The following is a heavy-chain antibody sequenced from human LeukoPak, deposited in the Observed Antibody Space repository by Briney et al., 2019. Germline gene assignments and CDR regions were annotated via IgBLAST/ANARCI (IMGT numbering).Heavy chain of an antibody. J-gene: IGHJ5*02. CDR2: ISSSSSYT. Sequence: GGSLRLSCAASGFTFSDYYMSWIRQAPGKGLEWVSYISSSSSYTNYADSVKGRFTISRDNAKNSLYLQMNSLRAEDTAVYSCAKNGEVLSWFDPWGQGTLVTVSS. V-gene: IGHV3-11*03. D-gene: IGHD3-10*01. CDR3: AKNGEVLSWFDP. CDR1: GFTFSDYY.